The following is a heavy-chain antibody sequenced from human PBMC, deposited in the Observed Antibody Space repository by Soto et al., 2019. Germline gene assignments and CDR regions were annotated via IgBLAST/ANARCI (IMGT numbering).Heavy chain of an antibody. D-gene: IGHD2-2*01. J-gene: IGHJ5*02. V-gene: IGHV4-38-2*01. Sequence: KSSETLSLTCAVSGYSISSGYYWGWTRQPPGKGLEWIGSIYHSGSTYYNPSLKSRVTISVDTSKNQFSLKLSSVTAADTAVYYCARAQPQYRYNWFDPRGKGTLVTVSS. CDR1: GYSISSGYY. CDR2: IYHSGST. CDR3: ARAQPQYRYNWFDP.